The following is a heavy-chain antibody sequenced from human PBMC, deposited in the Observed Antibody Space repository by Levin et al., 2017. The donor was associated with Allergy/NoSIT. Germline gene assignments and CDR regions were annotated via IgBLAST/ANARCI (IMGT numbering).Heavy chain of an antibody. V-gene: IGHV3-23*01. CDR3: AKDRSAATVTSRCDF. Sequence: GESLKISCATAGFTFSSFAMSWVRQAPGKGLEWVSGISGGGGRTYSADSVKGRFIISRDNSKNTLYLQLNNLTADDTAVYYCAKDRSAATVTSRCDFWGQGTLVTVSS. D-gene: IGHD5-18*01. CDR1: GFTFSSFA. J-gene: IGHJ4*02. CDR2: ISGGGGRT.